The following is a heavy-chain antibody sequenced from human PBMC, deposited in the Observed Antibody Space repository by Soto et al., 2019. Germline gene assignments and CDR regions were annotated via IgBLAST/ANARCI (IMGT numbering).Heavy chain of an antibody. CDR3: ARVITVTTYYYYYGMDL. V-gene: IGHV3-33*01. Sequence: PGGSLRLSCAASGFTFSDYAMHWVRQAPGKGLGWVALIRNDGSDKYYADSVKGRFTISRDNSKNTLYLQMNSLRAEDTAVYYCARVITVTTYYYYYGMDLWGQGTSVTVSS. D-gene: IGHD4-17*01. J-gene: IGHJ6*02. CDR2: IRNDGSDK. CDR1: GFTFSDYA.